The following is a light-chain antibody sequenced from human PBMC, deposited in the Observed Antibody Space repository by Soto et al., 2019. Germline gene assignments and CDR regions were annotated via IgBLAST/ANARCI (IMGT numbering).Light chain of an antibody. Sequence: EIVMTQSPATLPVSPGERATLSCRASQNVGRNLAWYQQKPGQAPRLLIYGASTRATGIPARFSGRGSGTEFTLTISSLQSADFATYYCQQYDNLPLTFGGGTKVEIK. CDR3: QQYDNLPLT. V-gene: IGKV3-15*01. CDR2: GAS. J-gene: IGKJ4*01. CDR1: QNVGRN.